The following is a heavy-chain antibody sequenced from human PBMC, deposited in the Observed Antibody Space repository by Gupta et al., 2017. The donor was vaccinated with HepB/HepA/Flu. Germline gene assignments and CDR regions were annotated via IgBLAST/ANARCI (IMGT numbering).Heavy chain of an antibody. CDR3: ARQGEDDFRYAIREYYFDY. D-gene: IGHD2-8*01. V-gene: IGHV4-39*01. CDR2: IYYSGST. CDR1: GGSISSSSYY. Sequence: QLQLQESGPGLVKPSETLSLTCTVSGGSISSSSYYWGWIRPPPGKGLEWIGSIYYSGSTYYNPSLKSRVTISVDTSKNQFSLKLSSVTAADTAVYYCARQGEDDFRYAIREYYFDYWGQGTLVTVSS. J-gene: IGHJ4*02.